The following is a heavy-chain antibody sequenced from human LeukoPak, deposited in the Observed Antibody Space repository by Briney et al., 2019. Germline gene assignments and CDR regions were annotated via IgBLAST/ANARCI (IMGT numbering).Heavy chain of an antibody. CDR2: IYYTGST. D-gene: IGHD3-10*01. CDR3: ARGGVAAKYYFDF. Sequence: SGTLSLTCTVSGGSISPLYWSWIRQPPGKGLEFIGYIYYTGSTNFNPSLKSRVALSVDTSKNQISLKLNSVTAADTAVYYCARGGVAAKYYFDFWGQGTLVTVSS. CDR1: GGSISPLY. J-gene: IGHJ4*02. V-gene: IGHV4-59*11.